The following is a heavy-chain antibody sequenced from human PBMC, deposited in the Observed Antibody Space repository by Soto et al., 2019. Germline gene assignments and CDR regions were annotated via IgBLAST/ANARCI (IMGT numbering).Heavy chain of an antibody. CDR2: IYHSGST. CDR1: GGSISSGGYS. CDR3: ARGNSTMVRGVIVPYFDY. J-gene: IGHJ4*02. D-gene: IGHD3-10*01. V-gene: IGHV4-30-2*01. Sequence: PWETLSLTCAVSGGSISSGGYSWSWIRQPPGKGLEWIGYIYHSGSTYYNPSLKSRVTISVDRSKNQFSLKLSSVTAADTAVYYCARGNSTMVRGVIVPYFDYWGQGTLVTVSS.